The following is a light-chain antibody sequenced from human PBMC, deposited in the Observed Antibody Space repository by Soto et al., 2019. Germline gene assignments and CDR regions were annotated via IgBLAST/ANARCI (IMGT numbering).Light chain of an antibody. Sequence: VLTQPPSASGTPGQRVTISFSGSSSNIGSNYVYWYQQPPGTPPKLLIYRNNQRPSGVPDRFSGSKSGTSASLAISGLRSEDEADYYCAAWDDSLSGYVFGTGTKVTVL. CDR1: SSNIGSNY. CDR2: RNN. CDR3: AAWDDSLSGYV. V-gene: IGLV1-47*01. J-gene: IGLJ1*01.